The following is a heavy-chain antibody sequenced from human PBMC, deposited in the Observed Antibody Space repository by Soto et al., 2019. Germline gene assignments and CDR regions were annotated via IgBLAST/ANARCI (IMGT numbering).Heavy chain of an antibody. V-gene: IGHV4-61*01. J-gene: IGHJ4*02. Sequence: SETLSLTCTVSGGSVSSGIYYWSWIRQPPGKGLECVGYIYYSGSTNYNPSLKSRVTISEDRSKNRFYLKLSSVTAADTAVYYCAREYNYDSSGIGFDSWGQGTLVTVSS. CDR1: GGSVSSGIYY. CDR2: IYYSGST. D-gene: IGHD3-22*01. CDR3: AREYNYDSSGIGFDS.